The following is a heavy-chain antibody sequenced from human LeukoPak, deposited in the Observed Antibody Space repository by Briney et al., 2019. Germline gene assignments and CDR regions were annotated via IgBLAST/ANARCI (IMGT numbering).Heavy chain of an antibody. Sequence: GGSLRLSCAAPGFTFSSYALSWVRQAPGKGLEWVSAISGTGRSTYYADSVKGRFTISGDNSKNTPYLQMNSHRAEDTAVYYCAKERWQLWSQFDYWGQGTLVTVSS. V-gene: IGHV3-23*01. CDR1: GFTFSSYA. CDR3: AKERWQLWSQFDY. D-gene: IGHD5-18*01. J-gene: IGHJ4*02. CDR2: ISGTGRST.